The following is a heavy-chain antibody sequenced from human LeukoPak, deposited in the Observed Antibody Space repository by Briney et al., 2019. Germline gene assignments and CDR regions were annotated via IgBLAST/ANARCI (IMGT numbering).Heavy chain of an antibody. D-gene: IGHD3-10*01. CDR1: GFTVSSNY. CDR3: ARAPPSDYAFDI. J-gene: IGHJ3*02. Sequence: GGSLRLSCAASGFTVSSNYMSWVRQAPGKGLEWASVIYSGGSTYYADSVKGRFTISRDNSKNTLYLQMNSLRAEDTAVYYCARAPPSDYAFDIWGQGTMVTVSS. V-gene: IGHV3-66*01. CDR2: IYSGGST.